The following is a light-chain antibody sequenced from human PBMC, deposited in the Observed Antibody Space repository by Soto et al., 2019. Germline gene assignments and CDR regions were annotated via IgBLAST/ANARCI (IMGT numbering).Light chain of an antibody. Sequence: DIQMTQSPPSLSASVGDTVTITCRGSQSIRIYLNWYQQKPGKAPKLLIYGASSLESGVPSRFIGSGSGTDFTLTISSLQPEDIATYYCQQYDNLPLTFGGGTKVDIK. J-gene: IGKJ4*01. CDR2: GAS. CDR1: QSIRIY. CDR3: QQYDNLPLT. V-gene: IGKV1-33*01.